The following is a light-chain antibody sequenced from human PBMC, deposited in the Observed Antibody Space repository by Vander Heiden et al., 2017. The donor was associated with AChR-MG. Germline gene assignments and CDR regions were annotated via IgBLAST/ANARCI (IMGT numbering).Light chain of an antibody. J-gene: IGKJ5*01. CDR2: GAA. CDR1: QSVSSSY. V-gene: IGKV3-20*01. CDR3: QQYGSSHT. Sequence: IVLTQSPGTLSLSPGERATLSCRASQSVSSSYLAWYQQKPGQAPRLLNYGAASRATGIPDRFSGSGSGTDFTLTISRLEPEDFAVYYCQQYGSSHTFGQGTRLEIK.